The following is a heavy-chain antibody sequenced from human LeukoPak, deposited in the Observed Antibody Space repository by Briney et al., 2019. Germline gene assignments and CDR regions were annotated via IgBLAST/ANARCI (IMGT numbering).Heavy chain of an antibody. J-gene: IGHJ5*02. D-gene: IGHD2-2*01. CDR3: ARDRVVPAAMNFDP. V-gene: IGHV1-2*02. CDR1: GYTFTGYY. Sequence: SVKVSCKASGYTFTGYYIHWVRQAPGQGLEWMGWINPNSGGTNYAQKFQGRVTMTRDTSISTAYMELTRLTSDDTAVYYCARDRVVPAAMNFDPWGQGTLVTVSS. CDR2: INPNSGGT.